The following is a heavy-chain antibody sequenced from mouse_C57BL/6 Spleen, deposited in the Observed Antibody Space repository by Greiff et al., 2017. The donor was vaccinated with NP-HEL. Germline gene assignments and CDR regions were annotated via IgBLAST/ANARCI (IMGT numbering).Heavy chain of an antibody. D-gene: IGHD1-1*01. CDR1: GYTFTSYW. Sequence: QVQLQQPGAELVKPGASVKLSCKASGYTFTSYWMHWVKQRPGQGLEWIGMIHPNSGRTNYNEKFKSKATLTVDKSSSTAYMQLSSLTSEDSAVYYCASNYGSSYGFAYWGQGTLVTVSA. CDR3: ASNYGSSYGFAY. V-gene: IGHV1-64*01. J-gene: IGHJ3*01. CDR2: IHPNSGRT.